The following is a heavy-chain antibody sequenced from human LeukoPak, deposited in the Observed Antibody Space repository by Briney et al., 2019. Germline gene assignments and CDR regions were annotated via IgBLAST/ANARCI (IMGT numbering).Heavy chain of an antibody. D-gene: IGHD3-10*01. J-gene: IGHJ5*02. CDR3: ARDHGDTLLRGVLNWFDP. CDR2: INPNSGGT. CDR1: EDIFSGHY. V-gene: IGHV1-2*02. Sequence: GPSVEVSCKASEDIFSGHYIHWVRQAPGQGLEWMGWINPNSGGTNYAQRFHDRVTMTRDTSMNTAYLELNNLGSDDTAIYYCARDHGDTLLRGVLNWFDPWGQGTRVSVSS.